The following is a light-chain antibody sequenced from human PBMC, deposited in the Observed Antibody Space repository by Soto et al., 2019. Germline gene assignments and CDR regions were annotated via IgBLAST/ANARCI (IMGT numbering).Light chain of an antibody. V-gene: IGKV1-16*02. Sequence: DIQMTQSPSSLSASVGDRVTITCRASQGINNNLAWFQQKPGKATRPLIYSASSLQSGVPSKFRGSGSGTDFTLTISRLQPEDFAAYYCQKYNTYPRTFGLGTKV. CDR2: SAS. J-gene: IGKJ1*01. CDR3: QKYNTYPRT. CDR1: QGINNN.